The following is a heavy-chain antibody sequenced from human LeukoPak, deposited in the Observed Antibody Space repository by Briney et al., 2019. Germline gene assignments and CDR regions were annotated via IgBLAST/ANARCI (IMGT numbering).Heavy chain of an antibody. CDR3: ARDPVGGANDAFDI. J-gene: IGHJ3*02. V-gene: IGHV1-3*01. D-gene: IGHD1-26*01. CDR2: INAGNGNT. CDR1: GYTFTSYA. Sequence: ASVKVSCKASGYTFTSYAMHWVRQAPGQRLEWMGWINAGNGNTKYSQKFQGRVTITRDTSASTAYMELSSLRSEDTAVYYCARDPVGGANDAFDIWGQGTMVTISS.